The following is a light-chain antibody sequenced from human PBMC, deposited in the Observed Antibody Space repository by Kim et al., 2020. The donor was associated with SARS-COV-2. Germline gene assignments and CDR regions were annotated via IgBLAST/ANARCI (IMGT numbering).Light chain of an antibody. V-gene: IGLV2-8*01. J-gene: IGLJ2*01. Sequence: GRSVTISCTGTSGDVGGYNYVSGYQQHPGKAPKLLIYEVSTRPSGVPDRFSGSRSGKTASLTVSGLQAEDEADYYCSSYAGSNSVVFGGGTQLTVL. CDR1: SGDVGGYNY. CDR3: SSYAGSNSVV. CDR2: EVS.